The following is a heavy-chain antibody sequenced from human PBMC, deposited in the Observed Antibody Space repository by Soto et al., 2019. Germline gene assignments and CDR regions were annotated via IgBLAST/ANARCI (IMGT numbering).Heavy chain of an antibody. Sequence: SVKVSCKASGGTFSSYAISWVRQAPGQGLEWMGGIIPIFGTANYAQKFQGRVTITADESTSTAYMELSSLRSEDTAVYYCARVVNLTVPVFDIWGQGTMVTVSS. V-gene: IGHV1-69*13. CDR1: GGTFSSYA. CDR2: IIPIFGTA. J-gene: IGHJ3*02. CDR3: ARVVNLTVPVFDI.